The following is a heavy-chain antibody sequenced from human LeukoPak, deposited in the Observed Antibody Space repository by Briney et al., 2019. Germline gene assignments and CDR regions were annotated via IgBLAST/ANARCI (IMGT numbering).Heavy chain of an antibody. CDR1: GFTFSDYY. V-gene: IGHV3-11*04. D-gene: IGHD3-9*01. CDR2: ISSSGSTI. Sequence: GGSLRLSCAASGFTFSDYYMSWIRQAPGKGLEWVSYISSSGSTIYYADSVKGRFTISRDNAKNSLYLQMNSLSAEDTAFYYCARDALQLTGNYVTRWWFDPWGQGTLVTVSS. J-gene: IGHJ5*02. CDR3: ARDALQLTGNYVTRWWFDP.